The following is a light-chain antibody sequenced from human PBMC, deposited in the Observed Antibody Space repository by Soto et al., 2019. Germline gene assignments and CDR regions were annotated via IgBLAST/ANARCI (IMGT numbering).Light chain of an antibody. CDR1: QSIGTY. CDR3: PKRYSSLWT. Sequence: DIQMTQSPSSLSASVGDRVTFTCRASQSIGTYLNWYQQKPGKDPKLLMFAASNLQSGVPSRFSSSGSCTYFTLTIIILQPEDFATYYVPKRYSSLWTFGQGPLVDI. J-gene: IGKJ1*01. V-gene: IGKV1-39*01. CDR2: AAS.